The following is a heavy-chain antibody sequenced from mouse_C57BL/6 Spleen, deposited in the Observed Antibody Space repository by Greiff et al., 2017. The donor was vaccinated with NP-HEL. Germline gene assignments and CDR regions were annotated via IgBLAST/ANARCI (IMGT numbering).Heavy chain of an antibody. Sequence: QVQLKESGAELVKPGASVKLSCKASGYTFTEYTIHWVKQRSGQGLEWIGWVYPGSGSIKYNEKVKDKATLTADKSSTTVYMELSRLSSENSPVYFCARHGMGYGSGCGYFDYWGQGTTLTDSS. J-gene: IGHJ2*01. D-gene: IGHD1-1*01. V-gene: IGHV1-62-2*01. CDR1: GYTFTEYT. CDR3: ARHGMGYGSGCGYFDY. CDR2: VYPGSGSI.